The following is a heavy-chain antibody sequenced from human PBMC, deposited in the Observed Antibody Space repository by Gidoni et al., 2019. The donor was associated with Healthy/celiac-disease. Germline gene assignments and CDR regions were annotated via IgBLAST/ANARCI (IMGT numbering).Heavy chain of an antibody. D-gene: IGHD6-6*01. J-gene: IGHJ6*03. Sequence: QVQLVESGGGVVQPGRSLRLSCAASGFTFSSYGMHWVRQAPGKGLEWVAVIWYDGSNKYYADSVKGRFTISRDNSKNTLYLQMNSLRAEDTAVYYCAREGIAARPYYYYYYMDVWGKGTTVTVSS. CDR1: GFTFSSYG. CDR3: AREGIAARPYYYYYYMDV. CDR2: IWYDGSNK. V-gene: IGHV3-33*01.